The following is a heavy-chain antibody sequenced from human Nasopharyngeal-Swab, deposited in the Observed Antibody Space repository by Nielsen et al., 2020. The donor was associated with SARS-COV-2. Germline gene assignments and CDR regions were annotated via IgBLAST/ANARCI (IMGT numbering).Heavy chain of an antibody. CDR2: IYYSGST. Sequence: RQAPGKGLEWIGSIYYSGSTYYNPSLKRRVTISVDTSKNQCSLKLRSVTAADTAVYYCARHGTTVTRNYAFDIWGQGTMVTVSS. D-gene: IGHD4-17*01. V-gene: IGHV4-39*01. J-gene: IGHJ3*02. CDR3: ARHGTTVTRNYAFDI.